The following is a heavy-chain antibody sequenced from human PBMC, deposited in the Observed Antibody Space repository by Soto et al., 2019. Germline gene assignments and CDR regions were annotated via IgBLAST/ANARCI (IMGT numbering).Heavy chain of an antibody. CDR2: ISYDGSNK. Sequence: PLRLSCTSSLFTFSSYGMHLVLKTPGKGLECVAVISYDGSNKYYADSVKGRFTISRDNSKNTLYLQMNSLRAEDTAVYYCAKGHFTYGYFDYWGQGTLVTVSS. V-gene: IGHV3-30*18. CDR1: LFTFSSYG. J-gene: IGHJ4*02. D-gene: IGHD3-3*02. CDR3: AKGHFTYGYFDY.